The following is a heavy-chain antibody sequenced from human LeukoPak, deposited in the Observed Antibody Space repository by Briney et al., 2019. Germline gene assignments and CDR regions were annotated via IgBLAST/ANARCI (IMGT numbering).Heavy chain of an antibody. V-gene: IGHV1-2*06. J-gene: IGHJ4*02. CDR1: GYTFTGYY. Sequence: GASVKVSCKASGYTFTGYYMHWMRQALGQGLEWMGRINPNSGGTNYAQKFQGRVTMTRDTSISTAYMELSRLRSDDTAVYYCARVYDSSGYYDYWGQGTLVTVSS. CDR2: INPNSGGT. D-gene: IGHD3-22*01. CDR3: ARVYDSSGYYDY.